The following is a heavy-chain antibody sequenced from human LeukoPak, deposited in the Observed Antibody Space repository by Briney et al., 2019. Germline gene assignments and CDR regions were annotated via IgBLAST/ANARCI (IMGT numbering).Heavy chain of an antibody. CDR3: ARLKWLPYYMDV. CDR1: GGSFSGYY. J-gene: IGHJ6*03. Sequence: SETLSLTCAVYGGSFSGYYWSWIRQPPGKGLEWIGEINHSGSTNYNPSLKRRVTISVDTSKNQFSLKLSSVTAADTAVYYCARLKWLPYYMDVRGKGTTVTISS. D-gene: IGHD5-12*01. V-gene: IGHV4-34*01. CDR2: INHSGST.